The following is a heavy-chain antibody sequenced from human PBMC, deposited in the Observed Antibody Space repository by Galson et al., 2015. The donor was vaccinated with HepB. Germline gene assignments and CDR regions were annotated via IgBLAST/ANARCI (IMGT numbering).Heavy chain of an antibody. J-gene: IGHJ4*02. CDR1: GYTLTELS. V-gene: IGHV1-24*01. CDR3: ATGPPAGRTRYSGSYFFDY. D-gene: IGHD1-26*01. CDR2: FDPEDGET. Sequence: SVKVSCKVSGYTLTELSMHWVRQAPGKGLEWMGGFDPEDGETIYAQKFQGRVTMTEDTSTDTAYMELSSLRSEDTAVYYCATGPPAGRTRYSGSYFFDYWGQGTLVTVSS.